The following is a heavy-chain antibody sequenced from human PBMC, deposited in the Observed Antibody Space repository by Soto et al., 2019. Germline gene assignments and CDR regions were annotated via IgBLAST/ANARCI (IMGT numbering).Heavy chain of an antibody. J-gene: IGHJ3*02. CDR2: IYYSGST. CDR3: ARDPHGVDAFDI. V-gene: IGHV4-39*07. Sequence: PSETLSLTCTVSGGSISSSSYYWGWIRQPPGKGLEWIGSIYYSGSTYYNPSLKSRVTISVDTSKNQFSLKLSSVTAADTAVYYCARDPHGVDAFDIWGQGTMVTVSS. CDR1: GGSISSSSYY. D-gene: IGHD4-17*01.